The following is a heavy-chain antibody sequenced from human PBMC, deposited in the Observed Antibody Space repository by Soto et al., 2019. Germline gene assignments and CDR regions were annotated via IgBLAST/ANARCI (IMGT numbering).Heavy chain of an antibody. CDR1: GGTFSSYT. CDR3: ASHSGSHNAGY. D-gene: IGHD1-26*01. V-gene: IGHV1-69*02. J-gene: IGHJ4*02. CDR2: IIPILGIA. Sequence: SVKVSCKASGGTFSSYTISWVRQAPGQGLEWMGRIIPILGIANYAQKFQGRVTITADKSTSTAYMELSSLRSEDTAVYYCASHSGSHNAGYWGQGTLVTVSS.